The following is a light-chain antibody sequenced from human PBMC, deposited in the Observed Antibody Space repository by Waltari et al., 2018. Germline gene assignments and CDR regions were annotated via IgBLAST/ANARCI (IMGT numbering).Light chain of an antibody. Sequence: QSALTQPRSLSGSPGQSVTISCTGTSSDVGGYNYVSCYQQHPGKAPKLMIYDVSKRPSGVPDRFSVSKSGNTASLTISGLQAEDEADYYCCSYAGSYTWVFGGGTKLTVL. J-gene: IGLJ3*02. V-gene: IGLV2-11*01. CDR1: SSDVGGYNY. CDR2: DVS. CDR3: CSYAGSYTWV.